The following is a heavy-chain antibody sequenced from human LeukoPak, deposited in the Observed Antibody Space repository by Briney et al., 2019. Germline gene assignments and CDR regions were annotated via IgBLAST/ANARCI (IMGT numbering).Heavy chain of an antibody. J-gene: IGHJ4*02. Sequence: PSETLSLTCTVSGGSISSYYWNWIRQPPGKGLEWIGYIYYSGSTNYNPSLKSRVTISVDTSKNQFSLKLNSVTAADTAVYYCARGQILEWSHDYWGQGTLVTVSS. CDR1: GGSISSYY. CDR3: ARGQILEWSHDY. CDR2: IYYSGST. D-gene: IGHD3-3*01. V-gene: IGHV4-59*12.